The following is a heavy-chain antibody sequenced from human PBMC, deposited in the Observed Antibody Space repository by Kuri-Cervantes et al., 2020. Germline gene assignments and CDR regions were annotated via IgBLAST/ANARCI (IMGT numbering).Heavy chain of an antibody. D-gene: IGHD3-10*02. J-gene: IGHJ4*02. Sequence: GSLRLSCAVYGGSFSGYYWSWIRQPPGKGLEWIGEINHSGSTNYNPSLKSRVTISVDTSKNQFSLKLSSVTAAGTAVYYCASVFGESHFDYWGQGTLVTVSS. CDR1: GGSFSGYY. CDR2: INHSGST. CDR3: ASVFGESHFDY. V-gene: IGHV4-34*01.